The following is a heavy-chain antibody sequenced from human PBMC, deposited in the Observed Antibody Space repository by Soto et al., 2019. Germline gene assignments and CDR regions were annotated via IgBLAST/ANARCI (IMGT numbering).Heavy chain of an antibody. CDR2: ICTYNGNT. CDR3: ARYGARGYGGNADWYFDL. D-gene: IGHD5-12*01. J-gene: IGHJ2*01. Sequence: QVQLVQSGAEVKKPGASVKVSCKASGYTFTSYGISWVRQAPGQGLEWMGLICTYNGNTNYAQKLQGSVTMTKDTAIRADYMEVRSRRSDDTAVYCWARYGARGYGGNADWYFDLWGRGTLVTGSS. CDR1: GYTFTSYG. V-gene: IGHV1-18*01.